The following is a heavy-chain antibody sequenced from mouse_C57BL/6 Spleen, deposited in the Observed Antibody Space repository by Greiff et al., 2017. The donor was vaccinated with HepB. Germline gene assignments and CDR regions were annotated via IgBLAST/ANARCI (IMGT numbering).Heavy chain of an antibody. CDR2: ISYDGSN. Sequence: ESGPGLVKPSQSLSLTCSVTGYSITSGYYWNWIRQFPGNKLEWMGYISYDGSNNYNPSLKNRISITRDTSKNQFFLKLNSVTTEDTATYYCARAYYYHWYFDVWGTGTTVTVSS. CDR3: ARAYYYHWYFDV. CDR1: GYSITSGYY. J-gene: IGHJ1*03. D-gene: IGHD2-1*01. V-gene: IGHV3-6*01.